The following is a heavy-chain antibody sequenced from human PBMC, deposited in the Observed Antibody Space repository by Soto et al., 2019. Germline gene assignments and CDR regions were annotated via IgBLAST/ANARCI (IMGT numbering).Heavy chain of an antibody. J-gene: IGHJ5*02. CDR1: GFSLTTSGMC. V-gene: IGHV2-5*08. CDR3: GHSSYSSGPRWFDP. D-gene: IGHD6-19*01. CDR2: IYWDDDK. Sequence: SGPTLVNPTQTLTLTCTFSGFSLTTSGMCVSWIRQPPGKALEWLALIYWDDDKRYRPSLKSRLAITKDTSKNQVVLTMTNMDPVDTATYYCGHSSYSSGPRWFDPWGQGTLVTVSS.